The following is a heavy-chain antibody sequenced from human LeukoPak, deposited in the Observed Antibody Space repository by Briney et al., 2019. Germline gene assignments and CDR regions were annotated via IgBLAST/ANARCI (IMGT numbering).Heavy chain of an antibody. CDR2: VDHSGST. CDR3: ASVVRGVIGNYYYYYMDV. Sequence: SETLSLTCAVYGGSFSDKHWSWIRQTPGKGLEWIGEVDHSGSTNYSPSLKSRVTISVDTSKNQFSLKLSFVTAADTAVYYCASVVRGVIGNYYYYYMDVWGKGTTVIVSS. J-gene: IGHJ6*03. CDR1: GGSFSDKH. V-gene: IGHV4-34*01. D-gene: IGHD3-10*01.